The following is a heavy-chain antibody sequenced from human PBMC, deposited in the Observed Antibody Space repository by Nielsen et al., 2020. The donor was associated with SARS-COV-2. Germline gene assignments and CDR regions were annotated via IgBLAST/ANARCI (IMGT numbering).Heavy chain of an antibody. Sequence: GESLKISCAASGFTFSSYWMSWVRQAPGKGLEWVANIKQDGSEKYYVDPVKGRFTISRDNAKNSLYLQINSLRAEDTAVYYCARDPGWLQFDCWGQGTLVTVSS. D-gene: IGHD5-24*01. V-gene: IGHV3-7*03. J-gene: IGHJ4*02. CDR2: IKQDGSEK. CDR3: ARDPGWLQFDC. CDR1: GFTFSSYW.